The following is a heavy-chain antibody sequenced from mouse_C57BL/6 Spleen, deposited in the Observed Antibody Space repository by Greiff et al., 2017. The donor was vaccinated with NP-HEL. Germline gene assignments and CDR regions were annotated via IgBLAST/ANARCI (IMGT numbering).Heavy chain of an antibody. CDR3: AGGPWTGDY. CDR1: GYTFTDYY. CDR2: INPNNGGT. Sequence: EVQLQQSGPELVKPGASVKISCKASGYTFTDYYMNWVKQSHGKSLEWIGDINPNNGGTSYNQKFKGKATLTVDKSSSTAYMELRGLTSEDSAVYYCAGGPWTGDYWGQGTTLTVSS. V-gene: IGHV1-26*01. J-gene: IGHJ2*01.